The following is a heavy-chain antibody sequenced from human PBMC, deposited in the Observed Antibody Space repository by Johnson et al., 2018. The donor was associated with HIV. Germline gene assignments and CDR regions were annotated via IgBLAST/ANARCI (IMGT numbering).Heavy chain of an antibody. J-gene: IGHJ3*02. V-gene: IGHV3-7*05. CDR3: ARELRIAARGLAFDI. D-gene: IGHD6-6*01. CDR2: IKQDGSEK. Sequence: VQLVESGGGLVQPGGSLRLSCAVSGFTFSYYWMSWVRQAPGQGLEWVANIKQDGSEKYYVDSVQGRFTISRDNAKKSLYLQMNSLRAEDKAVYYCARELRIAARGLAFDIWGRGTMVTVSS. CDR1: GFTFSYYW.